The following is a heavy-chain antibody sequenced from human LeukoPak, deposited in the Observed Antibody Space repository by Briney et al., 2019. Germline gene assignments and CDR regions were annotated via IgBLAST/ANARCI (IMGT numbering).Heavy chain of an antibody. CDR3: AREYSSLGYYYYYMDV. CDR2: INPNSGGT. V-gene: IGHV1-2*02. CDR1: GYTFTGYY. Sequence: GASVKVSCKAPGYTFTGYYMHWVRQAPGQGLEWMGWINPNSGGTNYAQKFQGRVTMTRDTSIGTAYMELSRLRSDDTAVYYCAREYSSLGYYYYYMDVWGKGTTVTVSS. D-gene: IGHD6-6*01. J-gene: IGHJ6*03.